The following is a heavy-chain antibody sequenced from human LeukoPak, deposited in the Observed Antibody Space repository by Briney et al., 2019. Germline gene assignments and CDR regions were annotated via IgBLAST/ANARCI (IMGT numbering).Heavy chain of an antibody. V-gene: IGHV3-74*01. CDR3: AKTNGYFDY. J-gene: IGHJ4*02. CDR2: INTDGSTT. Sequence: GGSLSLSCAGSGFTFSTYWMHWVRQAPGGGLVWVSGINTDGSTTSYADSVKGRFTISRDNAKNTVYLQMNSLRAEDSAIYYCAKTNGYFDYWGQGTLVTVSS. CDR1: GFTFSTYW.